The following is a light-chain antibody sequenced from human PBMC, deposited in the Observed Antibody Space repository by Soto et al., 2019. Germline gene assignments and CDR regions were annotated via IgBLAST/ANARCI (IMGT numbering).Light chain of an antibody. CDR1: QSISSY. Sequence: DIQMTQSPSSLSASVGDRVTITCGASQSISSYLNWYQQKPGKAPKLLIYAASSLQSGVPSRFSGSGSGTDFTLTISSLQPEDFATYYCQQSYSTPGTFGQGTKVDI. CDR2: AAS. V-gene: IGKV1-39*01. CDR3: QQSYSTPGT. J-gene: IGKJ1*01.